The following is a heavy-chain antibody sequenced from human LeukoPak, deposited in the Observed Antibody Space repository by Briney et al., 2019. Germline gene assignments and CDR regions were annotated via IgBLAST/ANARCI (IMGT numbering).Heavy chain of an antibody. V-gene: IGHV4-59*01. CDR1: GGFISSYY. Sequence: PSESLSLTCTVSGGFISSYYWSWIRQPPGKGLEWIGYIYYSGSTNYNPSLKSRVTISVDTSKNQFSLKLSSVTAADTAVYYCARGGTIFGYYFDYWGQGTLVTVSS. CDR3: ARGGTIFGYYFDY. J-gene: IGHJ4*02. CDR2: IYYSGST. D-gene: IGHD3-3*01.